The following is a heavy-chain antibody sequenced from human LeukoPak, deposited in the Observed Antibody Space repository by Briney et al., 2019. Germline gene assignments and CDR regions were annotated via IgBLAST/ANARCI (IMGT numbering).Heavy chain of an antibody. Sequence: QAGGSLRLSCAASGFTFSSYAMSWVRQAPGKGLEWVSAISGSGGSTYYADSVKGRFTISRDNSKNTLYLQMNSLRAEDTAVYYCARGGSYYYDSSGYYTVDYWGQGTLVTVSS. CDR3: ARGGSYYYDSSGYYTVDY. CDR1: GFTFSSYA. CDR2: ISGSGGST. D-gene: IGHD3-22*01. J-gene: IGHJ4*02. V-gene: IGHV3-23*01.